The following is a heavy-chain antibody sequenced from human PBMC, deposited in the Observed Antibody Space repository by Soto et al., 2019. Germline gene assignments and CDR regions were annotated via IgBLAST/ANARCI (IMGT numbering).Heavy chain of an antibody. J-gene: IGHJ6*02. V-gene: IGHV6-1*01. CDR3: ARGQQRYYYYGMDV. Sequence: SQTLSLTCAISGDSVSSNSAAWNWIRQSPSRGLEWLGRTYYRSNWYNDYAVSVKSRITINPDSSKNQFSLQLNSVTPEDTAVYYCARGQQRYYYYGMDVWGQGTTVTVSS. CDR2: TYYRSNWYN. CDR1: GDSVSSNSAA. D-gene: IGHD6-13*01.